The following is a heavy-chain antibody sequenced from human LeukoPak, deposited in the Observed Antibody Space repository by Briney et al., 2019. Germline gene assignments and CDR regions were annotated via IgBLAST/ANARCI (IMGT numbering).Heavy chain of an antibody. CDR3: AKGRELDLGKTGYYYYYYMDV. V-gene: IGHV3-30*18. J-gene: IGHJ6*03. Sequence: GRSLRLSCAASGFTFSRYAMHWVRQAPGKGLEWVALISYDGSNKYYVDSVKGRFTISRDNSKYTLYLQMNSLRAEDTAVYYCAKGRELDLGKTGYYYYYYMDVWGKGTTVTISS. CDR2: ISYDGSNK. D-gene: IGHD1-1*01. CDR1: GFTFSRYA.